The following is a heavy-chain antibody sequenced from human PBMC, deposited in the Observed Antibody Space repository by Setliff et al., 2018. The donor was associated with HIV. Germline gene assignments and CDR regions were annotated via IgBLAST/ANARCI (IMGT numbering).Heavy chain of an antibody. CDR1: GYTFSRYA. D-gene: IGHD6-19*01. Sequence: ASVKVSCKASGYTFSRYAMHWVRQAPGQRLEWMGWINAGNGNTKYSQKFQGRVSIARDTSASTAYMELSSLRSEDTAVYYCARVQTMAVAGKQYYYMDVWGKGTTVTVSS. J-gene: IGHJ6*03. CDR2: INAGNGNT. CDR3: ARVQTMAVAGKQYYYMDV. V-gene: IGHV1-3*01.